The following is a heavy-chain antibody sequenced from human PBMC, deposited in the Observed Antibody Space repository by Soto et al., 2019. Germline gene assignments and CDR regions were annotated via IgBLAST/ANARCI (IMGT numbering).Heavy chain of an antibody. D-gene: IGHD6-6*01. Sequence: SETLSLTCTVSGGSISSYYWSWIRQPPGKGLEWIGYIYYSGSTNYNPSLKSRVTISVDTSKNQFSLKLSSVTAADTAVYYCAGVRGIAARRGPWYFDYWGQGTLVTVSS. CDR3: AGVRGIAARRGPWYFDY. CDR2: IYYSGST. J-gene: IGHJ4*02. V-gene: IGHV4-59*01. CDR1: GGSISSYY.